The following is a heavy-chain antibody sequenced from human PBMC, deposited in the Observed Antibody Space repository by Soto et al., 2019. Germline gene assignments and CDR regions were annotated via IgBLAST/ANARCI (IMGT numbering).Heavy chain of an antibody. Sequence: VQLVESGGGLVQPGGSLTLSCAASGFTFNNYGMNWVRQAPGKGLEWISFLSSSSITIFYADSVKGRFTISRDHAKNALYLQMTSLKDDNTAVYFWARGSFYRVGDYRKPQALDVWGQGTMVTVSS. V-gene: IGHV3-48*02. CDR2: LSSSSITI. CDR1: GFTFNNYG. D-gene: IGHD2-21*01. CDR3: ARGSFYRVGDYRKPQALDV. J-gene: IGHJ3*01.